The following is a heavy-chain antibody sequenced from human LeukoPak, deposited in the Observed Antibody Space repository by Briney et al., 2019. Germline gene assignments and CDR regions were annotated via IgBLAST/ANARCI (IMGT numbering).Heavy chain of an antibody. V-gene: IGHV3-21*01. CDR2: VSSSGTYI. J-gene: IGHJ4*02. CDR3: ARGSTYYDSSGQVPFDY. CDR1: GFTFSSYS. D-gene: IGHD3-22*01. Sequence: GGSLRLSCAASGFTFSSYSMNWVRQAPGKGLEWVSSVSSSGTYIYYADSVKGRFTISRDNAKNSLCLQMNSLRAEDTAVYYCARGSTYYDSSGQVPFDYWGQGTLVTVSS.